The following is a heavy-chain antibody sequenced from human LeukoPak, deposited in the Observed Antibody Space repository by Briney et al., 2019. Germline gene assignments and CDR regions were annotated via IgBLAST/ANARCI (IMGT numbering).Heavy chain of an antibody. Sequence: GGSPRLSCAASGFTFDDYGMSWVRQAPGKGLEWVPYISSSGSTIYYADSVKGRFTISRDNAKNTLYLQMNSLRAEDTAVYYCARGYSSSWYYFDYWGQGTLVTVSS. J-gene: IGHJ4*02. CDR2: ISSSGSTI. D-gene: IGHD6-13*01. CDR1: GFTFDDYG. CDR3: ARGYSSSWYYFDY. V-gene: IGHV3-48*04.